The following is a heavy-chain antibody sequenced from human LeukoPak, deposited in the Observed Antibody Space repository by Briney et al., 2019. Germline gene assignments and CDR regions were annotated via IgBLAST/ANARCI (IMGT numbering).Heavy chain of an antibody. CDR3: ASEATGSITMVRGVMDY. CDR1: GYTFTGYY. Sequence: ASVKVSCKASGYTFTGYYMHWVRQAPGQGLEWMGWINPNSGGTNYAQKFQGRVTMTRDTSISTAYMELSRLRSDDTAVYYCASEATGSITMVRGVMDYWGQGTLVTVSS. D-gene: IGHD3-10*01. J-gene: IGHJ4*02. CDR2: INPNSGGT. V-gene: IGHV1-2*02.